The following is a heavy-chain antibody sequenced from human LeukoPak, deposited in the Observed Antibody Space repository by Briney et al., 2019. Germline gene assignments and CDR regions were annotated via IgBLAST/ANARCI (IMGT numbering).Heavy chain of an antibody. CDR2: ISWNSGSI. J-gene: IGHJ4*02. CDR3: AKSRLGGSGKKPSLDY. D-gene: IGHD3-10*01. Sequence: GGSLRLSCAASGFTFDDYAMHWVRQAPGKGLEWVSGISWNSGSIGYADSVKGRFTISRDNAKNSLYLQMNSLRAEDTALYYCAKSRLGGSGKKPSLDYWGQGTLVTVSS. CDR1: GFTFDDYA. V-gene: IGHV3-9*01.